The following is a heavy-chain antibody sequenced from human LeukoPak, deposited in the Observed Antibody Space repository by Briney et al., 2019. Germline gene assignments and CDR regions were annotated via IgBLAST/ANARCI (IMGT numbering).Heavy chain of an antibody. Sequence: SETLSLTCTVSGGSISYYYWSWIRQSPGRGLEWIGYIYYNGSTNYNPSLKSRVTISVDMSKNQFSLKVTSVTAADTAIYYCARKGGHFDYWGQGTLVTVSS. CDR1: GGSISYYY. J-gene: IGHJ4*02. V-gene: IGHV4-59*01. CDR2: IYYNGST. D-gene: IGHD2-15*01. CDR3: ARKGGHFDY.